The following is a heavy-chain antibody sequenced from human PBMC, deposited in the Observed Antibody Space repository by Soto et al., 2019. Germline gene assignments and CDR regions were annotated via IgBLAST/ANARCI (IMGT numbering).Heavy chain of an antibody. Sequence: EVQLVESGGGLIQPGGSLRLSCAASGFTVSSNYMSWVRQAPGKGLEWVSVIYSGGSTYYANSVKGRFTISRDNSKNTLYLQMNGLRAEDTAVYYCARDRGYYYYYGMDVWGQGTTVTVSS. CDR1: GFTVSSNY. D-gene: IGHD3-10*01. CDR3: ARDRGYYYYYGMDV. V-gene: IGHV3-53*01. J-gene: IGHJ6*02. CDR2: IYSGGST.